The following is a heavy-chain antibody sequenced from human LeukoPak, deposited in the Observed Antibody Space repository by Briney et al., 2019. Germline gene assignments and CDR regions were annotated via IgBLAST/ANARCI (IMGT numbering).Heavy chain of an antibody. CDR3: AKGLHPAYYFDY. CDR2: ISGSGGSI. J-gene: IGHJ4*02. V-gene: IGHV3-23*01. Sequence: PGGSLRLSCAASGFTVSSYAMTWVRQAPGKGLEWVSAISGSGGSINYVDSVKGRFTISRDNSKNTLYLQMNSLRVEDTAVYYCAKGLHPAYYFDYWGQGTLVTVSS. CDR1: GFTVSSYA.